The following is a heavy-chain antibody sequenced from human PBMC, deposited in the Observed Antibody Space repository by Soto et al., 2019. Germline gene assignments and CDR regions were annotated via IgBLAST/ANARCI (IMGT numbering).Heavy chain of an antibody. Sequence: GESLKISCKGSGYSFTSYWISWVRQMPGKGLEWMGRIDPSDSYTRYSPTFQGQVTISADKSTRTAYLQWSSLKASDTAMYYCGRVPNGMDVWGQGTTVTVSS. V-gene: IGHV5-10-1*04. CDR2: IDPSDSYT. CDR1: GYSFTSYW. CDR3: GRVPNGMDV. J-gene: IGHJ6*02.